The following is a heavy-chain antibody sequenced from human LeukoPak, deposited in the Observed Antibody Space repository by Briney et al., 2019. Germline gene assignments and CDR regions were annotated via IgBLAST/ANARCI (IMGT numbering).Heavy chain of an antibody. D-gene: IGHD1-26*01. J-gene: IGHJ4*02. CDR1: AYTFTDYY. CDR2: INPSSGDT. V-gene: IGHV1-2*04. CDR3: ATTSGYFYY. Sequence: GGSVKVSCKASAYTFTDYYVHWVRQAPGQGLEWMGRINPSSGDTNYAQNFQGWVTMTRDTSISTAYMELSRLRSDDTAAYYCATTSGYFYYWGQGTLVTVSS.